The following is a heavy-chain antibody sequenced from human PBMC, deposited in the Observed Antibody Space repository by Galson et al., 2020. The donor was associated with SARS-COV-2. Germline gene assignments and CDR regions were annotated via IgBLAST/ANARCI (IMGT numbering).Heavy chain of an antibody. D-gene: IGHD6-6*01. CDR3: ARETIDYSSSFYDF. V-gene: IGHV3-30*04. Sequence: GESLKISCVASGFTFSSYTMHWVRQAPGKGLEWVAIISYDENSKLYADSVKGRFTISRDNSKNTLHLQVNSLRVDDTALYYCARETIDYSSSFYDFWGQGTLVTVSP. CDR2: ISYDENSK. J-gene: IGHJ4*02. CDR1: GFTFSSYT.